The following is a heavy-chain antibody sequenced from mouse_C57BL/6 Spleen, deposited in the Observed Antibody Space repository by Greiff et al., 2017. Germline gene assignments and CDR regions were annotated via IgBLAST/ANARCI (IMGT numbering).Heavy chain of an antibody. V-gene: IGHV1-4*01. D-gene: IGHD2-4*01. CDR1: GYTFTSYT. CDR3: ARDNDYAFDY. Sequence: QVQLQQSGAELARPGASVKMSCKASGYTFTSYTMHWVKQRPGQGLEWIGYINPSSGYTKYNQKFKDKATLTADKSSSTAYMQLSSLTSEDSAVYYCARDNDYAFDYWGQGTTLTVSS. CDR2: INPSSGYT. J-gene: IGHJ2*01.